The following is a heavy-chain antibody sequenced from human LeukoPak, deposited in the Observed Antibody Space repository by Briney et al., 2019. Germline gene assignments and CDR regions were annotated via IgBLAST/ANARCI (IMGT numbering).Heavy chain of an antibody. Sequence: GASVKVSCKASGYTFTSYVISWVRQAPGQGLEWMGGIIPIFGTANYAQKFQGRVTITADESTSTAYMELSSLRSEDTAVYYCARGGNPYWYFDLWGRGTLVTVSS. D-gene: IGHD4-23*01. CDR1: GYTFTSYV. CDR3: ARGGNPYWYFDL. CDR2: IIPIFGTA. J-gene: IGHJ2*01. V-gene: IGHV1-69*13.